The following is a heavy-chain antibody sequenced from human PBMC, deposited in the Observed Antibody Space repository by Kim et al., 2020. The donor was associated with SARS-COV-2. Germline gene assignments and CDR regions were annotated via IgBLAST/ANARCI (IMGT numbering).Heavy chain of an antibody. Sequence: GGSLRLSCAASGFTFDDYAMHWVRQAPGKGLEWVSGISWNSGSIGYADSVKGRFTISRDNAKNSLYLQMNSLRAEDTALYYCAKDKTPGGVYAREGFDPWVQGTLVTVSS. CDR2: ISWNSGSI. CDR3: AKDKTPGGVYAREGFDP. CDR1: GFTFDDYA. V-gene: IGHV3-9*01. J-gene: IGHJ5*02. D-gene: IGHD3-16*01.